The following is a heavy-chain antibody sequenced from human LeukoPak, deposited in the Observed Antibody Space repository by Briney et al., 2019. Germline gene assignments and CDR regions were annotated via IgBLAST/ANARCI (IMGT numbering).Heavy chain of an antibody. Sequence: SGGSLRLSCAASGLTFSNYALSWVRQAPGKGLNWVSSIAGSAGSTYYADSVKGRFTISRDNAKNSPYLQMNSLRAEDTAVYYCARDRGYDVYYYYGMDVWGQGTTVTVSS. J-gene: IGHJ6*02. CDR3: ARDRGYDVYYYYGMDV. V-gene: IGHV3-23*01. D-gene: IGHD5-12*01. CDR2: IAGSAGST. CDR1: GLTFSNYA.